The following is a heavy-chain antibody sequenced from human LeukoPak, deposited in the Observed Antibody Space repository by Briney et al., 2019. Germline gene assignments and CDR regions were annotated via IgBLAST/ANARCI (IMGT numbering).Heavy chain of an antibody. CDR2: TWYDGSYK. CDR3: ARQFDGSHPNAFDI. Sequence: PGGSLRLSCAASGFTSSSYAMHWVRQAPGKRLEWVAVTWYDGSYKYYGDSVKGRFTISRDNSKNTLYLQMASLRVEDTAVYYCARQFDGSHPNAFDIWGQGTMVTVSS. D-gene: IGHD1-26*01. V-gene: IGHV3-33*08. CDR1: GFTSSSYA. J-gene: IGHJ3*02.